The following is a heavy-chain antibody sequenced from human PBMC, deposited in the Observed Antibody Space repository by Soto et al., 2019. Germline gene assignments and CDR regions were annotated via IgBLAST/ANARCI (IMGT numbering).Heavy chain of an antibody. J-gene: IGHJ6*02. V-gene: IGHV3-48*02. CDR2: ISSDSGTI. Sequence: GGSLRLSCAASGFTFSSYSMNWVRQAPGKGLEWVSYISSDSGTIKYADSVMGRFTISRDNAKNSLYLQMNSLRDEETAVYYCARDLPYSGGIGGGYYYGMDVWGQGTTVTVSS. CDR1: GFTFSSYS. CDR3: ARDLPYSGGIGGGYYYGMDV. D-gene: IGHD1-26*01.